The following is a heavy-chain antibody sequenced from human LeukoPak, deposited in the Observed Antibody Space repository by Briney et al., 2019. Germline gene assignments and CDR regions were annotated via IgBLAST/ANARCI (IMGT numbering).Heavy chain of an antibody. J-gene: IGHJ4*02. Sequence: AGGSLRLSCAASGFSFNNFGMYWVRQAPGKGLEWVAVIWFDGSNQYYADSVKGRFTISRDNSKNTLFLQMNSLRAEDTAVYYCARSEYYFDYWGQGTLVTVSS. V-gene: IGHV3-33*01. CDR1: GFSFNNFG. CDR3: ARSEYYFDY. CDR2: IWFDGSNQ.